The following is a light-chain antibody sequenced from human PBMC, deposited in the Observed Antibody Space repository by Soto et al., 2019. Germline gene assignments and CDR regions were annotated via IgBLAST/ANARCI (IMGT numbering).Light chain of an antibody. V-gene: IGKV3-11*01. Sequence: EIDLTQSPATLSLSPGETATLSCRASQNVDKFLAWYQQRPCQPHRLLIFDSSNRATGVPVRFSGSGSGTVFTLTIGSLEPQDSAVYYCQQRKNWPPITFGQGTRLEIK. CDR1: QNVDKF. CDR2: DSS. J-gene: IGKJ5*01. CDR3: QQRKNWPPIT.